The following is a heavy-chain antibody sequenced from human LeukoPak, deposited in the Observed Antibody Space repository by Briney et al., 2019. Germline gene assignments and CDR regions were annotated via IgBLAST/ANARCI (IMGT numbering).Heavy chain of an antibody. Sequence: ASVKVSCKASGGTFSSYAISWVRQAPGQGLEWMGRIIPIFGIANYAQKFQGRVTITADKSTSTAYMELSSLRSEDTAVYYCARASGSYGSGLYWYFDLWGRGTLVTVSS. CDR3: ARASGSYGSGLYWYFDL. D-gene: IGHD1-26*01. V-gene: IGHV1-69*04. J-gene: IGHJ2*01. CDR2: IIPIFGIA. CDR1: GGTFSSYA.